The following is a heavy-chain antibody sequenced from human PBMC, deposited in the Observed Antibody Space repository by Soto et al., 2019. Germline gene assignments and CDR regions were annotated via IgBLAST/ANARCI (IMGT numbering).Heavy chain of an antibody. V-gene: IGHV4-39*01. CDR1: DGSISSSSYY. CDR2: IYYSGST. D-gene: IGHD3-22*01. CDR3: ATQGVDTMIVVVITHFDY. J-gene: IGHJ4*02. Sequence: SETLSLTCTVSDGSISSSSYYWGWIRQPPGKGLEWIGSIYYSGSTYYNPSLKSRVTISVDTSKNQFSLKLSSVTAADTAVYYCATQGVDTMIVVVITHFDYWGQGTLVTVSS.